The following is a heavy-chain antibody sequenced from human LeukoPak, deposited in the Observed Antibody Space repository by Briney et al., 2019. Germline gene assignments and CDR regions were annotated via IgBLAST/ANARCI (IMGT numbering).Heavy chain of an antibody. CDR3: TRVRGLLWFGEDVDY. CDR1: GYTFTSYY. CDR2: INPSGGST. D-gene: IGHD3-10*01. J-gene: IGHJ4*02. V-gene: IGHV1-46*03. Sequence: ASVKVSCKASGYTFTSYYMHWVRQAPGQGLEWMGIINPSGGSTSYAQKFQGRVTMTRDTSTSTVYMELSSLRSEDTAVYYCTRVRGLLWFGEDVDYWGQGTLVTVSS.